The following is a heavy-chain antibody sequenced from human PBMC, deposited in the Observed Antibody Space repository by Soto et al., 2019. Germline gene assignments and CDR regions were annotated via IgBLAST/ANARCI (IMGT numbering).Heavy chain of an antibody. V-gene: IGHV3-15*01. CDR2: IKSKTDGGTT. CDR1: GITFSNAW. D-gene: IGHD1-26*01. Sequence: EVQLVESGGGLVNPGGSLRLSCVASGITFSNAWMSWVRQAPGKGLEWVGRIKSKTDGGTTDYAAPVKGRFTISRDDSKNILYMQMNSLKTEDTAVYYCTGKANGYWGQVTLVTVSS. J-gene: IGHJ4*02. CDR3: TGKANGY.